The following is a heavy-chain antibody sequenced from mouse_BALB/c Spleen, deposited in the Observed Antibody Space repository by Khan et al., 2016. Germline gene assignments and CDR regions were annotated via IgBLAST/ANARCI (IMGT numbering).Heavy chain of an antibody. CDR1: GYSISSGYS. J-gene: IGHJ2*01. CDR3: TRGDYDGSGY. Sequence: EVQLQESGPDLVKPSQSLSLTCTVTGYSISSGYSWHWIRQFPGNKLEWMAYIHYSGSTNYNPSLKSRISITRDTSKNQFFLQLISVTTEDTATYYCTRGDYDGSGYWGQGTTLTVSS. D-gene: IGHD1-1*01. CDR2: IHYSGST. V-gene: IGHV3-1*02.